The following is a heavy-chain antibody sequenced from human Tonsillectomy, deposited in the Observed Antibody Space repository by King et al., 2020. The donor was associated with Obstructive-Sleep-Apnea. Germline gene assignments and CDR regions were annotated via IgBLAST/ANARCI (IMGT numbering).Heavy chain of an antibody. Sequence: VQLVQSGSELRKPGDSLKISCKGSGYRFITYWIGWVRQMPGKGLEWMGIIYPGDSDTRYSPSFRGQVTISADKSISTAYLQWSSLQPSDTAMYYCARRRLDSSGWNYFDFWGQGTLVAVSS. V-gene: IGHV5-51*01. J-gene: IGHJ4*02. CDR2: IYPGDSDT. D-gene: IGHD6-19*01. CDR1: GYRFITYW. CDR3: ARRRLDSSGWNYFDF.